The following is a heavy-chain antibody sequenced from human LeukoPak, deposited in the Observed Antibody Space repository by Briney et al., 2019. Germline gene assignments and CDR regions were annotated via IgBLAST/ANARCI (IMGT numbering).Heavy chain of an antibody. D-gene: IGHD3-16*02. Sequence: RSSETLSLTCTVSGGSISSYYWSWIRQPAGKGLEWIGRIYTSGSTNYNPSLKSRVTMSVDTSKNQFSLKLSSVTAADTAVYYGARERAHDYVWGSYRYAFDIWGQGTMVTVSS. J-gene: IGHJ3*02. CDR3: ARERAHDYVWGSYRYAFDI. V-gene: IGHV4-4*07. CDR2: IYTSGST. CDR1: GGSISSYY.